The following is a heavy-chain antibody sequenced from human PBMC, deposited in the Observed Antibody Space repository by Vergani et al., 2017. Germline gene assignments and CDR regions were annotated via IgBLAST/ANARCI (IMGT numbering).Heavy chain of an antibody. CDR3: ARASYSSSWYFWFDP. D-gene: IGHD6-13*01. J-gene: IGHJ5*02. CDR1: GGSISSGGYS. Sequence: QVQLQESGPGLVKSSETLSLTCAVSGGSISSGGYSWSWIRQPPGKGLEWIGYIYHSGSTYYNPSLKSRITISVDRSKNQFSLKLSSVTAADTAVYYCARASYSSSWYFWFDPWGQGTLVTVSS. V-gene: IGHV4-30-2*01. CDR2: IYHSGST.